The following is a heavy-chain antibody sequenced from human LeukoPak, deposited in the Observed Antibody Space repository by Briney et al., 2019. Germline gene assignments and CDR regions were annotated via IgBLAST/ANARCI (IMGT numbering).Heavy chain of an antibody. CDR3: AREDYGDYRALDV. D-gene: IGHD4-17*01. Sequence: GGSLRLSCAASGFTVSSNYMSWVRRAPGKGLEGVSVIYSGGSTYYADSVKGRFTISRDDSKNTLYLQMNSLRAEDTAVYYCAREDYGDYRALDVWGQGTTVTVSS. CDR2: IYSGGST. V-gene: IGHV3-66*01. J-gene: IGHJ6*02. CDR1: GFTVSSNY.